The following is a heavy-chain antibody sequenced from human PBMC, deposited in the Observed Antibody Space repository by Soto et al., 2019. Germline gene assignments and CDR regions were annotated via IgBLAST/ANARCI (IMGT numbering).Heavy chain of an antibody. V-gene: IGHV1-69*13. CDR3: ATRPKTRSNYFDY. CDR1: GGTFSSYA. Sequence: SVKVSCKASGGTFSSYAISWVRQAPGQGLEWMGGIIPIFGTANYAQKFQGRVTITADESTSTAYMELSSLRSEDTAVYYCATRPKTRSNYFDYWGQGTLVTVSS. J-gene: IGHJ4*02. CDR2: IIPIFGTA.